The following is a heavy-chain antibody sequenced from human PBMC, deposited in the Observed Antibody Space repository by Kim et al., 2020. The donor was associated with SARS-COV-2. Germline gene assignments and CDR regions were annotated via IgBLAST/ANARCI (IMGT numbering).Heavy chain of an antibody. D-gene: IGHD6-19*01. CDR2: ISYDGTNE. CDR3: SKESEYSSDWEGY. CDR1: GFTFSSYG. Sequence: GGSLRLSCAASGFTFSSYGMHWVRQAPGKGLEWVAFISYDGTNEYYADSVKGRFTISKDFSKNTLYLHMNSLRPDDTAVYYCSKESEYSSDWEGYWGQGT. J-gene: IGHJ4*02. V-gene: IGHV3-30*18.